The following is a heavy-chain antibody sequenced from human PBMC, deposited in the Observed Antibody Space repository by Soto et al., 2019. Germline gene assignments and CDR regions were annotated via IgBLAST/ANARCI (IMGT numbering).Heavy chain of an antibody. J-gene: IGHJ4*02. D-gene: IGHD1-26*01. CDR1: GFTFSSYA. CDR3: ARRGSGSYYDY. V-gene: IGHV3-23*01. CDR2: ISGSGDST. Sequence: GGSLRLSCAASGFTFSSYAMNWVRQAPGKGLEWVSVISGSGDSTYYADSVKGRFTISRDNSKNTLYLQMNSLRAEDTAVYYCARRGSGSYYDYWGQGTLVTVSS.